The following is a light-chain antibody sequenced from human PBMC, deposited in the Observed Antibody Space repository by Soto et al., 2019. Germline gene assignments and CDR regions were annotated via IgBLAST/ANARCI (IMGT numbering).Light chain of an antibody. V-gene: IGKV3-20*01. CDR2: GAS. J-gene: IGKJ1*01. CDR1: QSVSSSY. Sequence: EIVWTQSPGTLALAPGERATLSCRASQSVSSSYLAWYQQKPGQAPRRLIYGASNRATGIPDRFSGSGCGTDLTLTIRILEPEYFALYYCHQYGSSPRKFGQGTKV. CDR3: HQYGSSPRK.